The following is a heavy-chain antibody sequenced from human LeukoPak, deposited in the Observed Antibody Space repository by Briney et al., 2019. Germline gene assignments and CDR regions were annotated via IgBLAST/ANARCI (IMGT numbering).Heavy chain of an antibody. D-gene: IGHD6-19*01. CDR1: GGSVSKNTYD. V-gene: IGHV4-61*05. CDR3: ARFRSSGWYYFDS. Sequence: SETLSLTCTVSGGSVSKNTYDWGGVRQPPGRGLEWIAYIYYIGNTNYNPPLKTRDTISLNTSKTPFSLTLSSVTAADTAVYYCARFRSSGWYYFDSWGQGMPVSVSS. CDR2: IYYIGNT. J-gene: IGHJ4*02.